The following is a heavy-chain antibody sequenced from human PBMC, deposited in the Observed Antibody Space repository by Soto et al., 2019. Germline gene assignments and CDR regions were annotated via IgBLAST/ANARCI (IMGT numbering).Heavy chain of an antibody. Sequence: GGPLRLSCAAFGLNFRSYAMRWISQDTGKGLEWVSAISGSGGSTYYADSVKGRFTISRDNSKNTLYLQMNSLRAEDTAVYYCAKDGDCISTSCYGEGFDPWGQGTLVTVSS. CDR1: GLNFRSYA. CDR2: ISGSGGST. CDR3: AKDGDCISTSCYGEGFDP. V-gene: IGHV3-23*01. D-gene: IGHD2-2*01. J-gene: IGHJ5*02.